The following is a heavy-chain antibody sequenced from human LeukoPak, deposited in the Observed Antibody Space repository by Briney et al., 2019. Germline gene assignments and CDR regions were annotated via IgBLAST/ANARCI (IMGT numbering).Heavy chain of an antibody. CDR1: GGTFSSYA. Sequence: SVKVSCKASGGTFSSYAISWVRQAPGQGLEWMGWIIPIFGTASYAQKFQGRVTITADESTSTAYMELSSLRSEDTAVYYCAGTYYYGSGSYLGDAFDIWGQGTMVTVSS. D-gene: IGHD3-10*01. V-gene: IGHV1-69*13. CDR2: IIPIFGTA. CDR3: AGTYYYGSGSYLGDAFDI. J-gene: IGHJ3*02.